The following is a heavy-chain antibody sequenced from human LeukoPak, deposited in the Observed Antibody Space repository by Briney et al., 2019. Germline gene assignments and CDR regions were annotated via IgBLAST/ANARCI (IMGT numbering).Heavy chain of an antibody. CDR1: GFTFSSYA. CDR3: ARDHPYGSGSYDFDY. V-gene: IGHV3-21*01. CDR2: ISSSSTYI. D-gene: IGHD3-10*01. Sequence: PGGSLRLSCAASGFTFSSYAMNWVRQAPGKGLEWVSSISSSSTYIYYADSVKGRFTISRDNAKNSLYLQMNSLRAEDTAVYYCARDHPYGSGSYDFDYWGQGTLVTVSS. J-gene: IGHJ4*02.